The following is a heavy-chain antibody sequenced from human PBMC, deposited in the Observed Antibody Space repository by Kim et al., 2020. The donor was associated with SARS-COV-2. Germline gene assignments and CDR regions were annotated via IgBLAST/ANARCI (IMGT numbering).Heavy chain of an antibody. CDR3: ARTLHKGYCSGGSCYSGFDY. J-gene: IGHJ4*02. CDR2: IYPGDSDT. V-gene: IGHV5-51*01. Sequence: GESLKISCKGSGYSFTSYWIGWVRQMPGKGLEWMGIIYPGDSDTRYSPSFQGQVTISADKSISTAYLQWSSLKASDTAMYYCARTLHKGYCSGGSCYSGFDYWGQGTLVTVSS. CDR1: GYSFTSYW. D-gene: IGHD2-15*01.